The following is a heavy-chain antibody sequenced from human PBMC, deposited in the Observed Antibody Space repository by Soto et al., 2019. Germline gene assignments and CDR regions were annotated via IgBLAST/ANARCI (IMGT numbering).Heavy chain of an antibody. CDR3: GIHPYEWYYCDY. CDR1: GGTFSSYA. J-gene: IGHJ4*02. CDR2: IIPIFGTA. V-gene: IGHV1-69*12. Sequence: QVQLVQSGAEVKKPGSSVKVSCKASGGTFSSYAISWVRQAPGQGLEWMGGIIPIFGTANYAQKFQGRVTITADESTSRAYMKLSSLRSEDTVGYYCGIHPYEWYYCDYWGQGTLVTVSS. D-gene: IGHD2-8*01.